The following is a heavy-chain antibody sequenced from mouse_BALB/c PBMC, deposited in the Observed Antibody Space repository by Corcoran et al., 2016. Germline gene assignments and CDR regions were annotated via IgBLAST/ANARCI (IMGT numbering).Heavy chain of an antibody. Sequence: QIQLVQSGLELKKPGETVKISCKASGYTFTNYGMNLVKQAPGKGLKWMGWINTYTGEPTYADDFKGRFAFSLETSASTAYLQINNLKNEDTATYFCAREPRAMDYWGQGTSVTVSS. CDR1: GYTFTNYG. V-gene: IGHV9-3-1*01. J-gene: IGHJ4*01. CDR3: AREPRAMDY. CDR2: INTYTGEP.